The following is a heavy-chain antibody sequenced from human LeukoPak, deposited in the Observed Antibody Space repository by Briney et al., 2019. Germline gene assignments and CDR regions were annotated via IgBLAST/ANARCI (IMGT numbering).Heavy chain of an antibody. CDR2: IDSTSRFI. CDR1: GFSFSTYG. V-gene: IGHV3-21*06. Sequence: PGESQRHSCAASGFSFSTYGMHWVRQAPGKGLEWVASIDSTSRFIEYTDSVKGRFTISRDNARSYLYLQMNTLRDEDTAVYYCARDPYYGSGPFRPFWRQGILVAVTS. J-gene: IGHJ4*02. D-gene: IGHD3-10*01. CDR3: ARDPYYGSGPFRPF.